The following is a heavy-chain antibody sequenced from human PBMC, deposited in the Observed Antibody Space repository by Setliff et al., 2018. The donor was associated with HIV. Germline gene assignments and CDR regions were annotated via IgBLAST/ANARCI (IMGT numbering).Heavy chain of an antibody. CDR3: ARQGDYHILTGYYSGPHDAFDI. CDR1: GYSFTSYW. J-gene: IGHJ3*02. D-gene: IGHD3-9*01. V-gene: IGHV5-51*01. Sequence: GESLKISCKASGYSFTSYWIGWVRQMPGKGLEWMGSIFPGDSDTRYSPSFEDQVTSSVDKSLSTAYLQWSSLKASDTAMYYCARQGDYHILTGYYSGPHDAFDIWGQGTMVTVSS. CDR2: IFPGDSDT.